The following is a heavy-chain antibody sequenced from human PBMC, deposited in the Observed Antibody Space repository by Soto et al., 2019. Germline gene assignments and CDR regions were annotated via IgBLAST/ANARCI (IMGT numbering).Heavy chain of an antibody. Sequence: GGSLRLSCAVSGFTFSDYSMSWIRQAPGKGLEWVSYISSSGGTIYYAGSVKGRFTISRDNAKNSLYLQMSSLRAEDTALYYCARDRNSNYKFDFWGQGTLVTISS. J-gene: IGHJ4*02. CDR1: GFTFSDYS. CDR2: ISSSGGTI. CDR3: ARDRNSNYKFDF. V-gene: IGHV3-11*01. D-gene: IGHD4-4*01.